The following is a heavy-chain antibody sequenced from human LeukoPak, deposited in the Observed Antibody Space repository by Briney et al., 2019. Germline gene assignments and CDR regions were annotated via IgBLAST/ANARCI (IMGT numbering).Heavy chain of an antibody. CDR1: GFTFSNYA. Sequence: PGGSLRLSCAASGFTFSNYAMSWVRQAPGKGLEWVSSISSSSSYIYYADSVKGRFTISRDNAKNSLYLQMNSLRAEDTAIYYCARDEYSSSWYGAFDYWGQGTLVTVSS. CDR3: ARDEYSSSWYGAFDY. V-gene: IGHV3-21*01. D-gene: IGHD6-13*01. CDR2: ISSSSSYI. J-gene: IGHJ4*02.